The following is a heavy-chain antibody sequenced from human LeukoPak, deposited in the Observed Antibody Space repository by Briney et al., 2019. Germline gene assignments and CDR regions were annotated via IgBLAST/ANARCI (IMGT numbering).Heavy chain of an antibody. V-gene: IGHV4-59*01. D-gene: IGHD6-19*01. CDR3: ARAKYSSGWYPLGY. J-gene: IGHJ4*02. CDR1: GGSISSYY. CDR2: IYYSGST. Sequence: SETLSLTCTVSGGSISSYYWSWIRQPPGKGLEWIGYIYYSGSTNYNPSLKSRVTISVDTSKNQFSLKLSSVTAADTAVYYCARAKYSSGWYPLGYWGQGTLVTVSS.